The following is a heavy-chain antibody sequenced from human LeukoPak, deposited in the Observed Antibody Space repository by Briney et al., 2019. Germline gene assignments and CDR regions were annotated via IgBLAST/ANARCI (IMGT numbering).Heavy chain of an antibody. V-gene: IGHV3-72*01. CDR2: SRNKANDYTT. CDR1: GFTFTDHY. CDR3: VRESEDYYDRSGYNDY. J-gene: IGHJ4*02. Sequence: GGSLRLSCEGSGFTFTDHYMDWVRQAPGKGLEWLGRSRNKANDYTTEYAASVRGRFSISRDDSKNTVYLQMNSLKTEDTAVYYCVRESEDYYDRSGYNDYWGQGTLVTVSS. D-gene: IGHD3-22*01.